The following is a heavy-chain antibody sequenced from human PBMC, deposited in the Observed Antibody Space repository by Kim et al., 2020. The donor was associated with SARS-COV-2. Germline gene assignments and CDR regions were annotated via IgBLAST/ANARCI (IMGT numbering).Heavy chain of an antibody. CDR1: GFSLSTSGMC. D-gene: IGHD3-22*01. Sequence: SGPTLVNPTQTLTLTCTFSGFSLSTSGMCVSWIRQPPGKALEWLALIDWDDDKYYSTSLKTRLTISKDTSKNQVVLTMTNMDPVDTATYYCARNTYYYDSSGYYTKGLDYWGQGTLVTVSS. J-gene: IGHJ4*02. CDR3: ARNTYYYDSSGYYTKGLDY. CDR2: IDWDDDK. V-gene: IGHV2-70*01.